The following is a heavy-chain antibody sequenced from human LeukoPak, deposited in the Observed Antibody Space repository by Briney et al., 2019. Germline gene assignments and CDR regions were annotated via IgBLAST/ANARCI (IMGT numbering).Heavy chain of an antibody. J-gene: IGHJ4*02. CDR1: GFAFSNYW. V-gene: IGHV3-7*01. D-gene: IGHD6-19*01. Sequence: GGSLRLSCAASGFAFSNYWMSWVRQAPGKGLEWVANIKRDGNDKYYVDSVKGRFTISRDNAENSLYLEVNSLRAEDTAVYYCARAPYTSGWYPDYFDYWGQGTLVTVSS. CDR3: ARAPYTSGWYPDYFDY. CDR2: IKRDGNDK.